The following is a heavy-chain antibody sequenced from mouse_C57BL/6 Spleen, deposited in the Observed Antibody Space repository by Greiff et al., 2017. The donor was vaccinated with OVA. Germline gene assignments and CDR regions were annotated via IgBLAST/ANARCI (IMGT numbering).Heavy chain of an antibody. CDR2: IWSGGST. CDR1: GFSFTSYG. D-gene: IGHD2-3*01. Sequence: VQLQQSGPGLVQPSQSLSITCTVSGFSFTSYGVHWVRQPPGQGLEWLGVIWSGGSTAYNAAFISRLSTSKDNSKSQVFFKMNSLQADDTAIYYCAKNAVDGYCVGWCFDVWGTGTTVTVSS. J-gene: IGHJ1*03. CDR3: AKNAVDGYCVGWCFDV. V-gene: IGHV2-4*01.